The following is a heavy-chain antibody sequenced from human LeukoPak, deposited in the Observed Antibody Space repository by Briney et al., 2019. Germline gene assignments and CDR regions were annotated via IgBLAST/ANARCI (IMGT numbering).Heavy chain of an antibody. D-gene: IGHD2-2*01. CDR1: GYTFTGYL. J-gene: IGHJ4*02. CDR2: INPNSGGT. V-gene: IGHV1-2*02. CDR3: APTSVSYFDY. Sequence: ASVKVSCKTSGYTFTGYLMHWVRQAPGQGLEWMGWINPNSGGTNYAQKFQGRVTMTRDTSISTAYMEPSRLRSDDTAVYYCAPTSVSYFDYWGQGTLVTVSS.